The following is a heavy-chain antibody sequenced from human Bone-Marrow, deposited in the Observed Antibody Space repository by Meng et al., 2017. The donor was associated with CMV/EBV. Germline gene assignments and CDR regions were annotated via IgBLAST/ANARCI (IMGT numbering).Heavy chain of an antibody. V-gene: IGHV3-23*01. D-gene: IGHD4-11*01. Sequence: LSCAASGFTFSSFVMGWVRQAPGRGPEWVSGILGAGGGTYYADSVKGRFTISRDNPKNTLYLEMNSLRAEDTALYYCAKMTTEYYFDFWGPGTLVTVSS. CDR1: GFTFSSFV. CDR2: ILGAGGGT. CDR3: AKMTTEYYFDF. J-gene: IGHJ4*02.